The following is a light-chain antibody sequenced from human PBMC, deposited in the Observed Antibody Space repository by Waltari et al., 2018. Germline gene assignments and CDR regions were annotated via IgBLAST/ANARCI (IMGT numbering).Light chain of an antibody. CDR2: EES. Sequence: QSVLTQPPSVSAAPGQRVTISCSGGSSNIGNNYVSWYRQFPGTAPKLLIYEESERPSGIPGRFSGSKSGTSATLDITGLQAGDEADDYCGTWDSSLSGAVFGGGTHLTVL. CDR1: SSNIGNNY. V-gene: IGLV1-51*02. J-gene: IGLJ7*01. CDR3: GTWDSSLSGAV.